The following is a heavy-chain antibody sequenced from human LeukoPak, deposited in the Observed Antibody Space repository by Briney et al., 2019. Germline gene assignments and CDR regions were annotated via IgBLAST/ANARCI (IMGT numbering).Heavy chain of an antibody. CDR3: ARQGGCSSTSCLNNWFDP. CDR1: GGSISSYY. Sequence: SETLSLTCTASGGSISSYYWSWIRQPPGKGLEWIGYIYYSGSTNYNPSLKSRVTISVDTSKNQFSLKLSSVTAADTAVYYCARQGGCSSTSCLNNWFDPWGQGTLVTVSS. J-gene: IGHJ5*02. CDR2: IYYSGST. D-gene: IGHD2-2*01. V-gene: IGHV4-59*08.